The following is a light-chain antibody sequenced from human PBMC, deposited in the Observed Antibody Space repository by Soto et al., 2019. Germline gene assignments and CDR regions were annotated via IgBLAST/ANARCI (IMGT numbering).Light chain of an antibody. CDR3: SSYAGRETGV. J-gene: IGLJ1*01. CDR2: EVF. Sequence: QSALTQPPSASGSPGQSVTISCTETSRDIGAYNYVSWYQQHPGQAPKLIIYEVFRRPSGVPDRFSGSKSGNTASLTVSGLQPGDEADYYCSSYAGRETGVFGPGTKLTVL. V-gene: IGLV2-8*01. CDR1: SRDIGAYNY.